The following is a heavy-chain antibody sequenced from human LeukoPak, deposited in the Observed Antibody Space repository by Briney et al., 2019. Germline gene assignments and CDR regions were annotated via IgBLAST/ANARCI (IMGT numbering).Heavy chain of an antibody. J-gene: IGHJ5*02. CDR3: ARPPSFYGSGSYSFDP. V-gene: IGHV1-2*02. Sequence: ASVKVSCKASGYTFTGYYIHWVRQAPGQGLEWMGWINPDSGATNYAQRFQGRVTMTRDTSISTAYMELSRLKSDDTAVYYCARPPSFYGSGSYSFDPWGQGTLVTVSS. CDR1: GYTFTGYY. CDR2: INPDSGAT. D-gene: IGHD3-10*01.